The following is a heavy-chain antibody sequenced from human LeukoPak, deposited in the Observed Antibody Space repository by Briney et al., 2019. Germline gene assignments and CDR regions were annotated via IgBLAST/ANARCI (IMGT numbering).Heavy chain of an antibody. CDR2: IYHSGST. J-gene: IGHJ6*03. CDR1: GYSISSGYY. CDR3: ARAVAAYYYYYYMDV. V-gene: IGHV4-38-2*01. Sequence: KPSETLSLTCAVSGYSISSGYYWGWIRQPPGKGLEWIGSIYHSGSTYYNPSLKSRVTISVDTSKNQFSLKLSSVTAADTAVYYCARAVAAYYYYYYMDVWGKGTTVTVSS. D-gene: IGHD6-19*01.